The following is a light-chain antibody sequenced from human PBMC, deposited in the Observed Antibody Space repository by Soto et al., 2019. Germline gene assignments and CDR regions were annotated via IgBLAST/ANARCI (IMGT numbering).Light chain of an antibody. CDR2: EVS. CDR1: SDDVGAFNY. V-gene: IGLV2-14*01. CDR3: TSYASSVIYV. J-gene: IGLJ1*01. Sequence: QSALTQPASVSGSPGQSITISCTGTSDDVGAFNYVSWYQQHPGKAPKLMIFEVSRRPSGVSNRFSGSKSGNTASLTISGLQAEDEADYYCTSYASSVIYVFGTGTKLTVL.